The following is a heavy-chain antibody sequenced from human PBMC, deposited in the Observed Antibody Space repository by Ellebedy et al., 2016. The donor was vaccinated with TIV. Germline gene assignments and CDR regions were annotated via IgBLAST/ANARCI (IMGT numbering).Heavy chain of an antibody. D-gene: IGHD1-26*01. CDR1: GFTFSSYG. CDR2: IWYDGSNK. V-gene: IGHV3-33*01. Sequence: GESLKISCAASGFTFSSYGMHWVRQAPGKGLEWVAVIWYDGSNKYYADYVKGRFTISRDNSKNTLYLQMNSQRAEDTAVYYCARHAVGEGATLEYWGQGTLVTDSS. CDR3: ARHAVGEGATLEY. J-gene: IGHJ4*02.